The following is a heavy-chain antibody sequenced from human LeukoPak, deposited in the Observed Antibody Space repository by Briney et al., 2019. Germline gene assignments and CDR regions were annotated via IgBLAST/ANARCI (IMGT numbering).Heavy chain of an antibody. V-gene: IGHV3-23*01. J-gene: IGHJ4*02. D-gene: IGHD6-13*01. CDR3: AKDTSSSWLWY. Sequence: PGGSLRLPCAASGFTFSRYGMHWVRQASGKGLEWVSAISGSGGSTYYADSVKGRFTISRDNSKNTLYLQMNSLRAEDTAVYYCAKDTSSSWLWYWGQGTLVTVSS. CDR1: GFTFSRYG. CDR2: ISGSGGST.